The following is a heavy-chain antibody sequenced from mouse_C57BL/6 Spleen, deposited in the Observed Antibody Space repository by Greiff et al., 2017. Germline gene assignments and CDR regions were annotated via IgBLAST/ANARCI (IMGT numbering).Heavy chain of an antibody. J-gene: IGHJ1*03. Sequence: QVQLQQPGADLVKPGASVKLSCKASGYTFTSYWMHWVKQRPGQGLEWIGMIHPNSGSTNYNEKFKSKATLTVDKSSSTAYMQLSSLTSEDSAVYYCARSLYYYGSTYWYFDVWGTGTTVTVSS. CDR2: IHPNSGST. CDR1: GYTFTSYW. V-gene: IGHV1-64*01. CDR3: ARSLYYYGSTYWYFDV. D-gene: IGHD1-1*01.